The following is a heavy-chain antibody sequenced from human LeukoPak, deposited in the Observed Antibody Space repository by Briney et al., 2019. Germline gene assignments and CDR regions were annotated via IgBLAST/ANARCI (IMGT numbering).Heavy chain of an antibody. V-gene: IGHV1-18*01. D-gene: IGHD3-9*01. CDR2: TSAYNGNT. J-gene: IGHJ3*02. CDR1: GYTFTSYG. Sequence: GASVKVSCKASGYTFTSYGISWVRQAPGQGLEWMGWTSAYNGNTNYAQKLQGRVTMTTDTSTSTAYMELRSLRSDDTAVYYCASGTEGYYDILTGPKGDAFDIWGQGTMVTVSS. CDR3: ASGTEGYYDILTGPKGDAFDI.